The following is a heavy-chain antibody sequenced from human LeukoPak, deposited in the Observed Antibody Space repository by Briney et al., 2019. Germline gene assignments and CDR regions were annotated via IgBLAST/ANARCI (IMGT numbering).Heavy chain of an antibody. V-gene: IGHV4-61*02. J-gene: IGHJ3*02. CDR3: ARGPYSYDSSGASDI. D-gene: IGHD3-22*01. CDR2: ISSSGST. CDR1: GDSISSGDYY. Sequence: TLSLTCTVSGDSISSGDYYWSWIRQPAGKGLEWIGRISSSGSTNYNPSLKSRVTISVDTSKNQFSLKLSSVTAADTAVYFCARGPYSYDSSGASDIWGQGTMVTVSS.